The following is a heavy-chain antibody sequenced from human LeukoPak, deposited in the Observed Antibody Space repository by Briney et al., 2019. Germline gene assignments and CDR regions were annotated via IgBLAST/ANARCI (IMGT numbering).Heavy chain of an antibody. Sequence: GGSQRLPCTACGYTFSRHYMHWVRHAPGKGLVWVSRINNDGSSRSYAEAVKGRFTVSRDNAKYMLYLQMNSLRAEDTSVYYCSSRYYYYMDVWGQGATVTVSS. CDR1: GYTFSRHY. CDR2: INNDGSSR. V-gene: IGHV3-74*01. J-gene: IGHJ6*02. CDR3: SSRYYYYMDV.